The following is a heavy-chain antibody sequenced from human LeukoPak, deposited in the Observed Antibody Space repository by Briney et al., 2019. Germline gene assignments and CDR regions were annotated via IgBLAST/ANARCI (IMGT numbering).Heavy chain of an antibody. CDR1: GYTFTSYD. V-gene: IGHV1-8*01. Sequence: ASVKVSCKASGYTFTSYDINWVRQATGQGLEWMGWMNPNSGNTGYAQKFQGRVTMTRNTSISTAYMELSSLRSEDTAMYYCARVLLRSGYYKTWGQGTLVTVSS. CDR3: ARVLLRSGYYKT. D-gene: IGHD3-3*01. J-gene: IGHJ5*02. CDR2: MNPNSGNT.